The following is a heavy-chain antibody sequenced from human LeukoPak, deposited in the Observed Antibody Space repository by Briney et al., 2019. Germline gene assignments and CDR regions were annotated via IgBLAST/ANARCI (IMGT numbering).Heavy chain of an antibody. V-gene: IGHV4-38-2*01. CDR3: ARADSGYDFHY. J-gene: IGHJ4*02. CDR2: IYHSGST. D-gene: IGHD5-12*01. Sequence: PPETLSLTCAVSGYSISSGYYWGWIRQPPGKGLEWIGSIYHSGSTYYNPSLKSRVTISVDTSKNQFSLKLSSVTAADTAVYYCARADSGYDFHYWGQGTLVTVSS. CDR1: GYSISSGYY.